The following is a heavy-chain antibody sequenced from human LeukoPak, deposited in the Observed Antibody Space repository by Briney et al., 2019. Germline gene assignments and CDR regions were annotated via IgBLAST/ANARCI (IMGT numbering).Heavy chain of an antibody. J-gene: IGHJ4*02. CDR3: AKAYDSSGYYYFDY. CDR1: GFTFSNYA. Sequence: GGSLRLSCAASGFTFSNYAMSWVRQAPGKGLEWVSAISGSGGSTYYADSVKGRFTISRDNSKNTLYLQMNSLRAEDTAVYYCAKAYDSSGYYYFDYWGQGTLVTVSS. V-gene: IGHV3-23*01. D-gene: IGHD3-22*01. CDR2: ISGSGGST.